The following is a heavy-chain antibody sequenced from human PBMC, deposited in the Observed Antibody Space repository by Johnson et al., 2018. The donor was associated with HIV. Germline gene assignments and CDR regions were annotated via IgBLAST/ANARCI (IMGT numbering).Heavy chain of an antibody. J-gene: IGHJ3*02. D-gene: IGHD1-26*01. CDR1: GFTFSSYA. V-gene: IGHV3-23*04. Sequence: VQLVESGGGLVQPGGSLRLSCAVSGFTFSSYAMSWVRQAPGKGLEWVSAISGSGGSTGYADSVKGRFTISRDNAKKSLYLQMNSLRADDTALYYCARVLVAADYAFDIWGQGTMLTVSS. CDR2: ISGSGGST. CDR3: ARVLVAADYAFDI.